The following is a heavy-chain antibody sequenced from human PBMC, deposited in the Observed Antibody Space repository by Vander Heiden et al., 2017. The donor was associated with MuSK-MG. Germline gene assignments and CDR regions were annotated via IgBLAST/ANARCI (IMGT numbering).Heavy chain of an antibody. D-gene: IGHD2-2*01. CDR3: ARGGLYCSSTSCYAGAATTAQPDY. J-gene: IGHJ4*02. Sequence: QVQLVQSGAEVKKPGASVKVSCKASGYTFTSYAMHWVRQAPGQRLEWMGWINAGNGNTKYSQKFQGRVTITRDTSASTAYMELSSLRSEDTAVYYCARGGLYCSSTSCYAGAATTAQPDYWGQGTLVTVSS. V-gene: IGHV1-3*01. CDR2: INAGNGNT. CDR1: GYTFTSYA.